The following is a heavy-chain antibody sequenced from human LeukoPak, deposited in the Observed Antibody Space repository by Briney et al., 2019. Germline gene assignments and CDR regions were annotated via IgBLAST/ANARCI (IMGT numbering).Heavy chain of an antibody. D-gene: IGHD6-6*01. CDR1: GGTFSSYA. CDR2: IIPIFGTA. V-gene: IGHV1-69*05. CDR3: ARVGGAARSYFDY. J-gene: IGHJ4*02. Sequence: SVKVSCKASGGTFSSYAISWVRQAPGQGLEWMGGIIPIFGTANYAQKFQGRVTITTDESTSTAYMELSSLRSEDTAVYYCARVGGAARSYFDYWGQGTLVTVTS.